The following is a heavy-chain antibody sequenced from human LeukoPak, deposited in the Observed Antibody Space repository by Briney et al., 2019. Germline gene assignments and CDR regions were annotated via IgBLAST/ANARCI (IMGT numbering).Heavy chain of an antibody. J-gene: IGHJ4*02. D-gene: IGHD6-19*01. Sequence: SETLSLTCTVSGSSTSFYYWSWIRQPPGKELEWIGYIWYSGSTEYNPSLKSRVSLSVDTSNNQVSLRLSSVTAADTAVYYYARGDNRGWYLFDSWGQGTLITVSS. V-gene: IGHV4-59*01. CDR1: GSSTSFYY. CDR3: ARGDNRGWYLFDS. CDR2: IWYSGST.